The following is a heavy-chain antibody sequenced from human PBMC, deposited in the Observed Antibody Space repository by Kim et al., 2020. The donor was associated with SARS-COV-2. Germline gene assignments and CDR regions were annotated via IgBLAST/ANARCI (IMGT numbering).Heavy chain of an antibody. J-gene: IGHJ4*02. CDR3: ARGGARAGTPWY. Sequence: NYNPTRKSRVTISVDTSKNQFSLKLSSVTAADTAVYYCARGGARAGTPWYWGQGTLVTVSS. V-gene: IGHV4-34*01. D-gene: IGHD2-15*01.